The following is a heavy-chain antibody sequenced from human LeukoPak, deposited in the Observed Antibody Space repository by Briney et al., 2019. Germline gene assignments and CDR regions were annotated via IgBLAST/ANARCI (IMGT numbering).Heavy chain of an antibody. D-gene: IGHD3-16*01. CDR2: INPNSGGP. CDR3: ATFPGVSSTLYEGKAFDI. CDR1: GYTFTGYY. Sequence: ASVKVSCKTSGYTFTGYYIHWVRQAPGQGLEWMGWINPNSGGPNYAQKFQGRVTMTRDTSISTAYMELSRLTSDDTAVYYCATFPGVSSTLYEGKAFDIWGQGTMVTVSS. V-gene: IGHV1-2*02. J-gene: IGHJ3*02.